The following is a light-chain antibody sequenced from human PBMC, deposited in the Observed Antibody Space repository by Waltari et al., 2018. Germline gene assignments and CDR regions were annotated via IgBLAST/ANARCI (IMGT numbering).Light chain of an antibody. CDR1: ETISKW. V-gene: IGKV1-5*03. Sequence: DIQMTQSPSTLSAPVGGRVTIPCRASETISKWVAGYQQKPGSAPQLLIYGAFSLERGVPSRFSGDGSGREFTLTISNLQVDDVGTYYCQQYSRYATFGQGTRVEI. J-gene: IGKJ1*01. CDR2: GAF. CDR3: QQYSRYAT.